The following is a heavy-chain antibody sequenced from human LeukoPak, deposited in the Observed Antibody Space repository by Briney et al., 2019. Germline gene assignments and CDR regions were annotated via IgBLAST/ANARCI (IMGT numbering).Heavy chain of an antibody. CDR2: IYTSGGT. D-gene: IGHD3-10*01. CDR1: GGSISSGSYY. CDR3: ARSFLYYGSGSSPYYFDY. V-gene: IGHV4-61*02. J-gene: IGHJ4*02. Sequence: PSETLSLTCTVSGGSISSGSYYWSWFRQPAGRGLEWIGRIYTSGGTTYNPPLKSRVTISVATSKNQFSLKLSSVTAADTAVYYCARSFLYYGSGSSPYYFDYWGQGTLVTVSS.